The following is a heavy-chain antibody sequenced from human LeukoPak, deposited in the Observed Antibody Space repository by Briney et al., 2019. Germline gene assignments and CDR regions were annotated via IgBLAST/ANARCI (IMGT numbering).Heavy chain of an antibody. CDR1: RFIFSSYA. J-gene: IGHJ4*02. V-gene: IGHV3-23*01. CDR2: ISGSGGST. CDR3: AKDLMAAAAFDY. Sequence: GGSLRLSCAASRFIFSSYATNWVRQAPGKGLEWVSAISGSGGSTYYADSVKGRFTISRDNSKNTLYLQMNSLRAEDTAVYYCAKDLMAAAAFDYWGQGTLVTVSS. D-gene: IGHD6-13*01.